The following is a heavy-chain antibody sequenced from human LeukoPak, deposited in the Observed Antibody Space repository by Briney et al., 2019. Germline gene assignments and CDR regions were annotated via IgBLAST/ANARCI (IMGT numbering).Heavy chain of an antibody. J-gene: IGHJ4*02. CDR2: ISPSGST. CDR1: GYSISSGYY. CDR3: ALSPLGAAGTWSGLFDY. V-gene: IGHV4-38-2*01. D-gene: IGHD6-13*01. Sequence: SETLSLTCAVSGYSISSGYYWGWIRQPPGKGLEWIGSISPSGSTFYNPSLKSRVTISVDTPKNQFSLKLRSVTAADTAVYYCALSPLGAAGTWSGLFDYWGQGTLVAVS.